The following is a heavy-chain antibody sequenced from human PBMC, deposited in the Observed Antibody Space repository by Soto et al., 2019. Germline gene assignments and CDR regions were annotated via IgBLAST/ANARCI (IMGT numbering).Heavy chain of an antibody. D-gene: IGHD3-22*01. Sequence: SETLSLTCAVYGGSFSDTYWNWFRQPPGKGLEWIGEINHNTNTIYNPSLTSRVTISVDTSKNQISLKLSSVTAGDTAFYYCARLGGYYHSLDTWGQGTLVTVSS. V-gene: IGHV4-34*01. CDR1: GGSFSDTY. CDR2: INHNTNT. CDR3: ARLGGYYHSLDT. J-gene: IGHJ5*02.